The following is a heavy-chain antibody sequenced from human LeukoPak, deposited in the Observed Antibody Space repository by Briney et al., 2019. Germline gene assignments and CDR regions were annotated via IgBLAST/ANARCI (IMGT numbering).Heavy chain of an antibody. CDR1: DVSICGSYYY. D-gene: IGHD3-10*01. J-gene: IGHJ6*03. Sequence: SETLSLTSAVSDVSICGSYYYWGWIRQPPGKGLEWIGEINHSGSTNYNPSLKSRVNISVDTSKNQFSLKVSSVTAADTAVYYCAIRSYYGSGIHYYMDVWGKGTTVTISS. CDR3: AIRSYYGSGIHYYMDV. V-gene: IGHV4-39*07. CDR2: INHSGST.